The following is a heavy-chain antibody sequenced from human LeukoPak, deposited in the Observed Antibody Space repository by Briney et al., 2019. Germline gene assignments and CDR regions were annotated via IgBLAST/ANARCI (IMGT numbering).Heavy chain of an antibody. Sequence: ASVKVSCKASGYTFTSYDINWVRQATGQGLEWMGWMNPNSGNTGYAQKFQGRVTMTRNTSISTAYMELSSLRSEDTAVYYCARGSVVPAAMAYYYYCGMDVWGQGTTVTVSS. D-gene: IGHD2-2*01. CDR3: ARGSVVPAAMAYYYYCGMDV. V-gene: IGHV1-8*01. CDR2: MNPNSGNT. J-gene: IGHJ6*02. CDR1: GYTFTSYD.